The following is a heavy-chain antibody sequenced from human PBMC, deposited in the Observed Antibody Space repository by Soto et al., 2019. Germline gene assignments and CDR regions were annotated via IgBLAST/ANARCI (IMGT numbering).Heavy chain of an antibody. CDR3: AIEI. Sequence: VQLVESGGGLVQPGGSLRLSCAASGFTFSSYWMQWVRQTPGKGLVWVGRITNDGNSADYADSVKGRFTNSRDNAKNTLYVHMCALSVDGGSVCYCAIEIWG. CDR2: ITNDGNSA. CDR1: GFTFSSYW. J-gene: IGHJ3*02. V-gene: IGHV3-74*01.